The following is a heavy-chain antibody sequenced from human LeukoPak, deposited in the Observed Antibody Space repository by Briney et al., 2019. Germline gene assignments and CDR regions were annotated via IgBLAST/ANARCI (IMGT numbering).Heavy chain of an antibody. Sequence: GGSLRLSCAASGFTFSSYAMSWVRQAPGKGLEWVAFISSDGTKKYYTDSVEGRFSISRDNSRNTLFLQMNGLRAEDTAVYYCARDLGGFFDNWGQGTLVTVSS. CDR1: GFTFSSYA. V-gene: IGHV3-30*03. CDR3: ARDLGGFFDN. CDR2: ISSDGTKK. D-gene: IGHD1-26*01. J-gene: IGHJ4*02.